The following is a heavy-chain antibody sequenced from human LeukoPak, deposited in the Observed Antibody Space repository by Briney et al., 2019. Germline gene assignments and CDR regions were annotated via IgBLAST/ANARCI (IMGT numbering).Heavy chain of an antibody. J-gene: IGHJ4*02. CDR1: GFTFSSYS. CDR2: ISSSSSYI. D-gene: IGHD3-9*01. V-gene: IGHV3-21*01. CDR3: ARVEGHYDILTGYVDY. Sequence: GGSLRLSCAASGFTFSSYSMNWVRQAPGKGLEWVSSISSSSSYIYYADSVKGRFTISRDSAKNSLYLQMNSLRAEDTAVYYCARVEGHYDILTGYVDYWGQGTLVTVSS.